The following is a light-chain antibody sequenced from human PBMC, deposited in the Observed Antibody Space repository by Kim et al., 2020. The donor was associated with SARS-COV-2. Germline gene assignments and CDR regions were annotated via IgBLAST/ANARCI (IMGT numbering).Light chain of an antibody. J-gene: IGKJ5*01. CDR1: QSVSNK. CDR2: GAS. Sequence: SVSTGERATLSCRASQSVSNKLAWYQQKPGQAPRLLIYGASTRATGIPARFSGSGSGTEFTLTISSLQSEDFAVYYCQHHNNWPSFGQGTRLEIK. V-gene: IGKV3-15*01. CDR3: QHHNNWPS.